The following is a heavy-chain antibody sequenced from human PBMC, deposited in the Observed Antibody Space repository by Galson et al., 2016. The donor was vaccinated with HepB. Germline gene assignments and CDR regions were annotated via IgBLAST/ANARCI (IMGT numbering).Heavy chain of an antibody. J-gene: IGHJ4*02. V-gene: IGHV3-53*04. CDR3: ARDVAVPNRPSGDY. Sequence: SLRLSCAASGFTVSSNYMTWVRQAPGKGLEWVSVIYSGGSTFYADSVKGRFTISRHNSKNMLYLQMNSLRTEDTAVYYCARDVAVPNRPSGDYWGQGTLVTVSS. CDR1: GFTVSSNY. D-gene: IGHD6-19*01. CDR2: IYSGGST.